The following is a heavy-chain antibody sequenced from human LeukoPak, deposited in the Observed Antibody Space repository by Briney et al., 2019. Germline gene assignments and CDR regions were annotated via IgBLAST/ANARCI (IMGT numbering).Heavy chain of an antibody. D-gene: IGHD2-21*01. V-gene: IGHV3-23*01. CDR3: TTSSYCEKNVCQTYFDF. CDR1: GFTFSSYA. CDR2: ISGSGGST. Sequence: GGSLRLSCAAPGFTFSSYAMSWVRQAPGKGLEWVSAISGSGGSTYYADSVKGRFTISRDNSKNTLYLQMNSLRAEDTAVYYCTTSSYCEKNVCQTYFDFWGQGTLVTVSS. J-gene: IGHJ4*02.